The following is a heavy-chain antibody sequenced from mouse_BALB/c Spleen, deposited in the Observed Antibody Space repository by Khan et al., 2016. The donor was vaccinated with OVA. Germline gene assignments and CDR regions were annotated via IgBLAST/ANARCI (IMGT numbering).Heavy chain of an antibody. J-gene: IGHJ2*01. V-gene: IGHV1-7*01. Sequence: QVQLKESGAELAKPGASVKMSCTASGYTFINYWIPWVKQRPGQGLEWIGSINPSTGCTEYIQNFKHKATLTADKSSSTAYMQLSSLTSEDSAVYYCARRGLRWDFDYWGQGTTLTVSS. CDR3: ARRGLRWDFDY. CDR1: GYTFINYW. CDR2: INPSTGCT. D-gene: IGHD1-1*01.